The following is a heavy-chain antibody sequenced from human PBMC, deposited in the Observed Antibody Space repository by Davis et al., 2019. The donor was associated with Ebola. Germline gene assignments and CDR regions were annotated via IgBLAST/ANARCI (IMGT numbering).Heavy chain of an antibody. CDR2: IMKDGSQQ. CDR3: ARLMGDDYDILPYGMDV. CDR1: GFTFSNFW. J-gene: IGHJ6*02. V-gene: IGHV3-7*01. D-gene: IGHD3-9*01. Sequence: GGSLRLSCAASGFTFSNFWMSWVHQAPGKGLEWVANIMKDGSQQYYVDSVKGRFTISRDNAKNSLYLQMNSLRDEDTAVYYCARLMGDDYDILPYGMDVWGQGTTVTVSS.